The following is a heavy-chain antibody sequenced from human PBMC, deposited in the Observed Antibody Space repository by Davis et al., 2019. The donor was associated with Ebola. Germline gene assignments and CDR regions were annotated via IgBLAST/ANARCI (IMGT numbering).Heavy chain of an antibody. D-gene: IGHD2-2*01. V-gene: IGHV1-69*06. CDR2: IIPIFGTA. Sequence: AASVKVSCKASGGTFSSYAISRVRQAPGQGLEWMGGIIPIFGTANYAQKFQGRVTITADKSTSTAYMELSSLRSEDTAVYYCARGTLGYCSSTSCYGQSRDYYYGMDVWGQGTTVTVSS. CDR1: GGTFSSYA. J-gene: IGHJ6*02. CDR3: ARGTLGYCSSTSCYGQSRDYYYGMDV.